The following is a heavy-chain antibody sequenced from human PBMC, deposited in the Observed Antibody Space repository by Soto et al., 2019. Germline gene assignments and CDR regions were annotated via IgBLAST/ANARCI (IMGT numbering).Heavy chain of an antibody. CDR3: AKGWAGATNYDYYYGMDV. D-gene: IGHD1-26*01. CDR1: GFTFIRYD. Sequence: QVQLVESGGGVVQPGRSLRLSCAASGFTFIRYDMHWVRQAPGKGLEWVAVISYDGSNKYYADSVKGRFTISRENSKNTLYLQMNSLRAEDTAVYYCAKGWAGATNYDYYYGMDVWGQGTTVTVSS. CDR2: ISYDGSNK. V-gene: IGHV3-30*18. J-gene: IGHJ6*02.